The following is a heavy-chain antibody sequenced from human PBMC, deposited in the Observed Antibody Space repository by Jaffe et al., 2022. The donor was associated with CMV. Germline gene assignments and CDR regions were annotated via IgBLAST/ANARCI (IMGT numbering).Heavy chain of an antibody. D-gene: IGHD2-2*01. CDR2: IWYDGSNK. J-gene: IGHJ4*02. CDR1: GFTFSSYG. CDR3: ARDRCSSTSCYFEYYFDY. V-gene: IGHV3-33*01. Sequence: QVQLVESGGGVVQPGRSLRLSCAASGFTFSSYGMHWVRQAPGKGLEWVAVIWYDGSNKYYADSVKGRFTISRDNSKNTLYLQMNSLRAEDTAVYYCARDRCSSTSCYFEYYFDYWGQGTLVTVSS.